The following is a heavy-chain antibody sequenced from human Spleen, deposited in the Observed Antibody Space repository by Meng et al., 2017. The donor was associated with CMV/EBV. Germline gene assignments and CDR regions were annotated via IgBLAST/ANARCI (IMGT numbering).Heavy chain of an antibody. CDR2: INWNGDST. J-gene: IGHJ6*02. CDR1: GFTFDDYG. V-gene: IGHV3-20*04. Sequence: GGSLRLSCAASGFTFDDYGMSWVRQAPGKGLEWVSGINWNGDSTGYADSVKGRFTISRDNAKKSLYLQMNSLRADDTAVYYCARLSLYSSGWPTSYDMDVWGQGTTVTVSS. CDR3: ARLSLYSSGWPTSYDMDV. D-gene: IGHD6-19*01.